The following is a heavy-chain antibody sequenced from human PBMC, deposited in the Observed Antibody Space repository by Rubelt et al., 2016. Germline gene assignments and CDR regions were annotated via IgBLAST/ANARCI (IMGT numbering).Heavy chain of an antibody. D-gene: IGHD1-26*01. CDR1: GFTFSSYG. CDR2: ISYDGSNK. Sequence: QVQLVESGGGVVQPGRSLRLSCAASGFTFSSYGMHWVRQAPGKGLEWVAVISYDGSNKYYADSVKGRFTISRDNSRNTLYLGMDSLRAEETCVYYVAREKGWDLRAFDVWGQGTMVTVS. J-gene: IGHJ3*01. V-gene: IGHV3-30*03. CDR3: AREKGWDLRAFDV.